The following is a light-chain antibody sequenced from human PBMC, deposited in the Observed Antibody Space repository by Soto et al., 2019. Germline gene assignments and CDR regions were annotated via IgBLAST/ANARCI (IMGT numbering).Light chain of an antibody. CDR3: KSYAGSNTYV. CDR2: EVV. Sequence: QSVLTQPPSASGSPGQSVTISCTGTKNDIGVYDFVSWYQHHPGKAPRLIIYEVVQRPSGVPYRFSGSKSDNTASLTVSGLQAADEADYFCKSYAGSNTYVFGSGTKVTVL. V-gene: IGLV2-8*01. CDR1: KNDIGVYDF. J-gene: IGLJ1*01.